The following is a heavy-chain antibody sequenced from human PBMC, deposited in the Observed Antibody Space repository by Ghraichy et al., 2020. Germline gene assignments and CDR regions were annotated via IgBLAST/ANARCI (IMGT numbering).Heavy chain of an antibody. CDR2: IYYSGST. CDR3: ARDRAAAGWFDP. Sequence: SETLSLTCTVSGGSVSSGSYYWSWIRQPPGKGLEWIGYIYYSGSTNYNPSLKSRVTISVDTSKNQFSLKLSSVTAADTAVYYCARDRAAAGWFDPWGQGTLVTVSS. D-gene: IGHD6-25*01. J-gene: IGHJ5*02. V-gene: IGHV4-61*01. CDR1: GGSVSSGSYY.